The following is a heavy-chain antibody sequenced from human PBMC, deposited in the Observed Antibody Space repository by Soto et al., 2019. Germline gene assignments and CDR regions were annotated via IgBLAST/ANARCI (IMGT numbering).Heavy chain of an antibody. CDR3: ARVPGSSYWFDP. CDR1: GYTFTSYA. J-gene: IGHJ5*02. CDR2: INAGNGNT. V-gene: IGHV1-3*01. D-gene: IGHD6-6*01. Sequence: ASVKVSCKASGYTFTSYAMHWVRQAPGQRLEWMGWINAGNGNTKYSQKFQGRVTITRDTSASTAYMELSSLRSEDTAVYYCARVPGSSYWFDPWGQGTLVTSPQ.